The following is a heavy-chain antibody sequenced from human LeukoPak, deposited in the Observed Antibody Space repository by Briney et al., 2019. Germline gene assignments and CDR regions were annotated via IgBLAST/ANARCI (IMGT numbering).Heavy chain of an antibody. D-gene: IGHD3-10*01. Sequence: PSETLSLTCAVSGGSISSSNWWSWVRQPPGKGLEWIGEIYHSGSTNYNPSLKSRVTISVDKSKNQFSLKLSSVTAADTAVYYCARGQGNYYGSGSFRPWGQGTLVTVSS. V-gene: IGHV4-4*02. CDR2: IYHSGST. J-gene: IGHJ5*02. CDR1: GGSISSSNW. CDR3: ARGQGNYYGSGSFRP.